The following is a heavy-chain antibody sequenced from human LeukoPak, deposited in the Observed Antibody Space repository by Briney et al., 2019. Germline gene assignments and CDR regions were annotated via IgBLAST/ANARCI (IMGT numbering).Heavy chain of an antibody. J-gene: IGHJ4*02. CDR3: ARAGGFNYYDSSGIY. V-gene: IGHV4-30-2*01. D-gene: IGHD3-22*01. Sequence: SETLSLTCAASGVSISSGGYSWSWIRQPPGKGLEWIGYIYHSGSTYYNPSLKSRVTISVDRSKNQFSLKLSSVTAADTAVYYCARAGGFNYYDSSGIYWGQGTLVTVSS. CDR2: IYHSGST. CDR1: GVSISSGGYS.